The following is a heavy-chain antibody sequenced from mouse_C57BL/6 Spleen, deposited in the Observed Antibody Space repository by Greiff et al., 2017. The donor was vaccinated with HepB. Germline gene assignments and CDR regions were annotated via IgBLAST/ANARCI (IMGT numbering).Heavy chain of an antibody. V-gene: IGHV10-3*01. CDR1: GFTFNTYA. CDR3: VRPDYYGKGLWYFDF. CDR2: IRSKSSNYAT. D-gene: IGHD1-1*01. J-gene: IGHJ1*03. Sequence: EVQLVESGGGLVQPKGSLKLSCAASGFTFNTYAMHWVRQAPGKGVEWVASIRSKSSNYATYYADSVKDRLTISRDDSQSMLYLQMNNLKTEDTAMSYCVRPDYYGKGLWYFDFWGTGTTVTVSS.